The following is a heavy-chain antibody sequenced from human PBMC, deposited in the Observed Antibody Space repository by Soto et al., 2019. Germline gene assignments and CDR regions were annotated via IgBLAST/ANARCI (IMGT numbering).Heavy chain of an antibody. CDR1: GGSISSSSYY. CDR3: ARRYFDTYYYYGMDV. D-gene: IGHD3-9*01. Sequence: SETLSLTCTVSGGSISSSSYYWGWIRQPPGKGLEWIGSIYYSGSTYYNPSLKSRVTISVHTSKNQFSLKLSSVTAADTAVYYCARRYFDTYYYYGMDVWGQGTTVTVSS. J-gene: IGHJ6*02. CDR2: IYYSGST. V-gene: IGHV4-39*01.